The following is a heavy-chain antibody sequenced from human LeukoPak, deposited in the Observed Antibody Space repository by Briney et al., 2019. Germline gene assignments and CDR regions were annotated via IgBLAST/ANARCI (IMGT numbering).Heavy chain of an antibody. D-gene: IGHD2-21*01. J-gene: IGHJ4*02. CDR1: GFTFHSHA. CDR3: AKDFRIGYSAHFDY. CDR2: IYENGGTT. V-gene: IGHV3-23*01. Sequence: GGSLRLSCVGSGFTFHSHAMSWVRQAPEKGLEFVSGIYENGGTTYYADSVKGRFSISRDNSKNTLYLQMDSLRGEDTAVYYCAKDFRIGYSAHFDYWGQGALVTVSS.